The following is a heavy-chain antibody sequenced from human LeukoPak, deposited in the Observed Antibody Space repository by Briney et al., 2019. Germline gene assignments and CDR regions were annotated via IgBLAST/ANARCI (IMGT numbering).Heavy chain of an antibody. V-gene: IGHV3-7*01. D-gene: IGHD3-22*01. CDR3: ARDSHKYYYDSNTDY. Sequence: GGSLRLSCAASGFTFSSYWMSWVRQAPGKGLEWVANIKQDGSEKYYVDSVKGRFTISRDNAKNSLYLQMNSLRAEDTAVYYCARDSHKYYYDSNTDYWGQGTLLTVSS. CDR1: GFTFSSYW. CDR2: IKQDGSEK. J-gene: IGHJ4*02.